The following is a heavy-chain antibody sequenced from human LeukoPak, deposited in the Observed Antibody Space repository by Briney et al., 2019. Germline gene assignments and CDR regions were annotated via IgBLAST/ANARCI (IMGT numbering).Heavy chain of an antibody. J-gene: IGHJ4*02. CDR1: GFSFTSYN. CDR3: ARFPGYSSGGNDY. V-gene: IGHV3-30*03. CDR2: LSYDGNIK. Sequence: VGSPRLSCAASGFSFTSYNFHWVRPAPGKGLQWRGFLSYDGNIKYEDSVKGRFSISRDNSTNTLYLQVNSLRAEDTAVYYCARFPGYSSGGNDYWGQGTLVTVSS. D-gene: IGHD6-19*01.